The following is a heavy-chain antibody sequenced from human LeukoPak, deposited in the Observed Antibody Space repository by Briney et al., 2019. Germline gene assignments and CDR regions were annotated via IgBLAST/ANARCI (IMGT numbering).Heavy chain of an antibody. CDR3: ARGPEVLSAAMYCWFDH. J-gene: IGHJ5*02. CDR1: GFTFLSYC. D-gene: IGHD2-2*01. CDR2: ISSSSSTI. Sequence: GGSLRHSCAATGFTFLSYCMNWVRQAPGKGLEWVSYISSSSSTIYYADSVKGRFTISRDNAKNSLYLQINSLRDEDTAVYYCARGPEVLSAAMYCWFDHWGQGTLVTVSS. V-gene: IGHV3-48*02.